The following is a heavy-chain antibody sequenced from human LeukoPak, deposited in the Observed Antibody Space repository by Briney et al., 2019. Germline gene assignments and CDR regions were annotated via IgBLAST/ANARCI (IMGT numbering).Heavy chain of an antibody. V-gene: IGHV3-74*01. CDR3: ARAEDCSSTSCPRAFDI. J-gene: IGHJ3*02. CDR2: INTDGSST. Sequence: GGSLRLSCAASGFTFNTYWMHWVRQAPGKRLVWVSRINTDGSSTNYADSVKGRFTISRDNAENTLYLQMSSLRAEDTAVYYCARAEDCSSTSCPRAFDIWGQGTMVTVSS. CDR1: GFTFNTYW. D-gene: IGHD2-2*01.